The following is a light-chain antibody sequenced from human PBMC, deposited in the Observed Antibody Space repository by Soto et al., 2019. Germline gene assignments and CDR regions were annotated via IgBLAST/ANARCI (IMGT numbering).Light chain of an antibody. J-gene: IGLJ1*01. CDR3: CSYAGSYTFV. CDR2: DVS. CDR1: SSDVGGYEY. Sequence: QSVLTQPRSVSGSPGQSVTISCTGTSSDVGGYEYVSWYQHHPGKAPKLLIYDVSKRPSGVPDRFSGSKSGNTASLTISGLQAEDEADYYCCSYAGSYTFVFGTGTKVTVL. V-gene: IGLV2-11*01.